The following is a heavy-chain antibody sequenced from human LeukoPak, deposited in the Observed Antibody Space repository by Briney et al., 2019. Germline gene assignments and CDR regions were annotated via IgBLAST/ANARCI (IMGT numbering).Heavy chain of an antibody. Sequence: GESLKISCKGSGYRFTTYWIGWVRQAPGKGLEWVSHISDSGGKTYYADSVKGRFTISRDNSKNTLYLQMDSLRAEDTAIYYCADFGSGSYCFDYWGQGTLVTVSS. V-gene: IGHV3-23*01. CDR2: ISDSGGKT. D-gene: IGHD3-10*01. CDR1: GYRFTTYW. CDR3: ADFGSGSYCFDY. J-gene: IGHJ4*02.